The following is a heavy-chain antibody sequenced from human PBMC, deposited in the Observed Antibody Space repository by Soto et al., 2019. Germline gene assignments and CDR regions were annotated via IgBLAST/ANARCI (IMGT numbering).Heavy chain of an antibody. V-gene: IGHV1-2*04. Sequence: QVQLVQSGAEVKKPGASVKVSCKASGYSFTDYHIHWVRQAPGQGLEWLGRITPKSGGTSTALKFQGWVTMTTDTSISTASMELTRLTSDDTAIYYCARGDSTDCSSGVCFFFYNHDMDVWGQGTTVTVSS. D-gene: IGHD2-8*01. CDR1: GYSFTDYH. J-gene: IGHJ6*02. CDR2: ITPKSGGT. CDR3: ARGDSTDCSSGVCFFFYNHDMDV.